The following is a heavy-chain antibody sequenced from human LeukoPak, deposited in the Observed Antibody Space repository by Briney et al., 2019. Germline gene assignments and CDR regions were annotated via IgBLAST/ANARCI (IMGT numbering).Heavy chain of an antibody. CDR2: SHYSEST. V-gene: IGHV4-59*01. D-gene: IGHD1-26*01. CDR3: ARGQGSGSSWAFDY. CDR1: RHSLSSYC. Sequence: SETLPLTCSFSRHSLSSYCWRWIQPPPRKGLDWIGYSHYSESTTYDPSLKSRVTISADPSKHQLSLSLSSVTAADTAVYYCARGQGSGSSWAFDYWGQGTLVTVSS. J-gene: IGHJ4*02.